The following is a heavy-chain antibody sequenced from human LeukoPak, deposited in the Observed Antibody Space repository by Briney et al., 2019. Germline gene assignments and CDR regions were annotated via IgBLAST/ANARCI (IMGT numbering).Heavy chain of an antibody. D-gene: IGHD2-15*01. CDR3: AREDPRGSGFDY. J-gene: IGHJ4*02. Sequence: PGGSLRLSCAASGFTFSIYDMHWVRQAIGKGLEWVSTIGTAGGTSYPDPVKGRFTISRENAKNSVYLQINSLIAGDTAVYYCAREDPRGSGFDYWGQGTLVTVSS. CDR2: IGTAGGT. CDR1: GFTFSIYD. V-gene: IGHV3-13*04.